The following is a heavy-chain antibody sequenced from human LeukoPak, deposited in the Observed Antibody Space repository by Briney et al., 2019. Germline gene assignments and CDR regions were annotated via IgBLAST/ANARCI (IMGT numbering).Heavy chain of an antibody. V-gene: IGHV4-30-4*08. CDR2: NT. CDR3: ALGIAAAGLPGNFDY. CDR1: GGSISSGGYY. J-gene: IGHJ4*02. Sequence: SETLSLTCTVSGGSISSGGYYWSWIRQHPGKGLEWIGYNTYYNPSLKSRVTISVDTSKNQFSLKLSSVTAADTAVYYCALGIAAAGLPGNFDYWGQGTLVTVSS. D-gene: IGHD6-13*01.